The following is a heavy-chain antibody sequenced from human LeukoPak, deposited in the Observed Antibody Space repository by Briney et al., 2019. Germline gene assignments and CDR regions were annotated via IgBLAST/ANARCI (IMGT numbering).Heavy chain of an antibody. D-gene: IGHD3-10*01. J-gene: IGHJ6*02. CDR1: GFTFSDYY. Sequence: GGSLRLSCAASGFTFSDYYMSWIRQAPGKGLEWVSYISSSGSTIYYADSVKGRSTISRDNAKNSLYLQMNSLRAEDTAVYYCARDREKSYYYGSGRVTQNYYYGMDVWGQGTTVTVSS. CDR3: ARDREKSYYYGSGRVTQNYYYGMDV. V-gene: IGHV3-11*01. CDR2: ISSSGSTI.